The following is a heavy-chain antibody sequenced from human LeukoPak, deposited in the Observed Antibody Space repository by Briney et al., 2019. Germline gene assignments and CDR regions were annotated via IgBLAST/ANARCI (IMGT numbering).Heavy chain of an antibody. CDR1: GFIFSSYG. J-gene: IGHJ4*02. CDR3: GKVDSASDY. CDR2: TRSDGSDK. Sequence: GGSLRLSCVASGFIFSSYGMHWVRQAPGKGLEWVAFTRSDGSDKYYTGSVKGQFTISRDNSKNTMYLQMNSLRPEDTAVYYCGKVDSASDYWGQGTLVAVSS. D-gene: IGHD1-26*01. V-gene: IGHV3-30*02.